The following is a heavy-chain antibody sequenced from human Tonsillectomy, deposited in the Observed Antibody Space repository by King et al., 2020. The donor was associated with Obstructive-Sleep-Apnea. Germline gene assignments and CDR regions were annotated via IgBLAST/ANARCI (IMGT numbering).Heavy chain of an antibody. CDR3: VKDWYDIMTARGLGDY. Sequence: VQLVESGGGVVQPGGSLRLSCAASGFTFSNFGMYWVCQAQGKGLGWVAFLFYDGIKTYYSDSVKGRLTSSRATSKNTLYLQMNSLRSEDTAVYYCVKDWYDIMTARGLGDYWGKGTLVTVSS. D-gene: IGHD3-9*01. CDR1: GFTFSNFG. J-gene: IGHJ4*02. CDR2: LFYDGIKT. V-gene: IGHV3-30*02.